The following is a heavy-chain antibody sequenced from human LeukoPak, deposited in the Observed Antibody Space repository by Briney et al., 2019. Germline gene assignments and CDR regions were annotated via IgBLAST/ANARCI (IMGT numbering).Heavy chain of an antibody. V-gene: IGHV3-21*01. CDR1: GFTFSTHR. D-gene: IGHD3-10*01. Sequence: GGSLRLSCAASGFTFSTHRMNWVRQAPGKGLEWVSSISSSSSYIYYTDSVKGRFTISRDNAKSSLYLQMNSLRAEDTAVYYCARGPDFYSGSGKDESGNWGQGTMVTVSS. CDR3: ARGPDFYSGSGKDESGN. CDR2: ISSSSSYI. J-gene: IGHJ3*01.